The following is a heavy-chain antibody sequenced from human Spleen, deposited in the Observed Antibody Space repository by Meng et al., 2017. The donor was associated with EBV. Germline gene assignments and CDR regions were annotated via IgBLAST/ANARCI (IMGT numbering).Heavy chain of an antibody. D-gene: IGHD5-24*01. CDR2: IYPSGST. V-gene: IGHV4-4*02. J-gene: IGHJ4*02. CDR1: GGSISSSNW. Sequence: QGQLQESGPGLVKPSGTLSLTCAVSGGSISSSNWWSWVRQPPGKGLEWIGEIYPSGSTNYNPSLKSRVTISVDKSKNQFSLRLNSVTAADTAVYYCARAPNDGYHPLGYWGQGTLVTVSS. CDR3: ARAPNDGYHPLGY.